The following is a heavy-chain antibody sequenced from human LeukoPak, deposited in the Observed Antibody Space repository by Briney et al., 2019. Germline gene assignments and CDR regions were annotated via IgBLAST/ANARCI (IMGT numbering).Heavy chain of an antibody. V-gene: IGHV4-34*01. CDR1: GGSFSGYY. J-gene: IGHJ4*02. D-gene: IGHD1-1*01. CDR2: INHSGST. CDR3: ARGLTTGTPCFDY. Sequence: SETLSLTCAVYGGSFSGYYWSWIRQPPGKGLEWIGEINHSGSTNYNPSLKSRVTISVDTSKNQFSLKLSSVTPADTAVYYCARGLTTGTPCFDYWGQGTLVTVSS.